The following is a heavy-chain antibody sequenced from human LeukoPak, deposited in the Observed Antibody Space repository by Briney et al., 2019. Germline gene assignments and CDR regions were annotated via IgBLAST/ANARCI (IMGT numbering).Heavy chain of an antibody. D-gene: IGHD6-19*01. V-gene: IGHV1-18*01. J-gene: IGHJ3*01. CDR1: GYTFTSYG. Sequence: ASVKVSCKASGYTFTSYGISWVRQAPGQGLEWIGRISAYNGNTNFAQKFQGRVTMATDTYTTTAYMELRSLTSDDTAVYHCARVVTVAGTWGALDVWGQGTMVTVSS. CDR3: ARVVTVAGTWGALDV. CDR2: ISAYNGNT.